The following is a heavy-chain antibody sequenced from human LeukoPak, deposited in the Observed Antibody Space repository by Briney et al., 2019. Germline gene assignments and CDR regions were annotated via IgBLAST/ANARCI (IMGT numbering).Heavy chain of an antibody. CDR1: GITFSSYA. CDR2: ISGSGTGT. CDR3: AKAPYDYIWRSYRQDYRHHYYYAMDI. Sequence: GGSLRLSCAASGITFSSYAMSWVRQAPGKGLEWVSAISGSGTGTFYADSVKGRFTVSRDNFEDTLYLQLNSLRAEDTAAYWCAKAPYDYIWRSYRQDYRHHYYYAMDIWGHGTTVTVSS. V-gene: IGHV3-23*01. D-gene: IGHD3-16*02. J-gene: IGHJ6*02.